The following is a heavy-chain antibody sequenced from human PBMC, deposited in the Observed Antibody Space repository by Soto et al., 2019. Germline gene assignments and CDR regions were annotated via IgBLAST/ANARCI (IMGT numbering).Heavy chain of an antibody. V-gene: IGHV1-18*01. D-gene: IGHD3-3*01. J-gene: IGHJ6*02. Sequence: ASVKVSCKASGYTFTSYGISWVRQAPGQGLEWVGWISAYNGNTNYAQKLQGRVTMTTDTSTSTAYMELRSLRSDDTAVYYCARGRVTIFGVVIIGLIIDAWGQGTTVTVSS. CDR1: GYTFTSYG. CDR2: ISAYNGNT. CDR3: ARGRVTIFGVVIIGLIIDA.